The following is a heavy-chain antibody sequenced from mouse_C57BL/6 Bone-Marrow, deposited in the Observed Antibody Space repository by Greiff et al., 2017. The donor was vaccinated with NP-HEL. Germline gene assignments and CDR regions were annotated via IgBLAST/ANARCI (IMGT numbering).Heavy chain of an antibody. CDR3: KRVWGPLRYFDV. CDR1: GFTFSSYA. D-gene: IGHD2-10*02. V-gene: IGHV5-9-1*02. CDR2: ISSGGDYT. Sequence: EVMLVESGEGLVKPGGSLKLSCAASGFTFSSYAMSWVRQTPEKRLEWVAYISSGGDYTYYADTVKGRFTISRDNARNTLYLQMSSLKSEDTAMYYCKRVWGPLRYFDVWGTGTTVTVSS. J-gene: IGHJ1*03.